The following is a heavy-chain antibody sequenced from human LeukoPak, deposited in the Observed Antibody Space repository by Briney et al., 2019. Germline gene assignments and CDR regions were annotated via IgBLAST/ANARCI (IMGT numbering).Heavy chain of an antibody. CDR1: GGSFSGYY. CDR3: ARKTPGYSYGTGFDY. D-gene: IGHD5-18*01. CDR2: INHSGST. V-gene: IGHV4-34*01. J-gene: IGHJ4*02. Sequence: SETLSLTCAVYGGSFSGYYWSWIRQPPGKGLEWIGEINHSGSTNYNPSLKSRVTISVDTSKNQFSLKLNSVTAADTAVYYCARKTPGYSYGTGFDYWGQGTLVTVSS.